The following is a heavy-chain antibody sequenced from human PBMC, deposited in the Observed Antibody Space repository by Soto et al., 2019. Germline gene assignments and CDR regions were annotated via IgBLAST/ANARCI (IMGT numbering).Heavy chain of an antibody. CDR1: GYTFTSYY. J-gene: IGHJ6*02. CDR3: ARDAVRITIFGVVTKVYYYYGMDV. CDR2: INPSGGST. Sequence: GASVKVSCKASGYTFTSYYMHWVRQAPGQGLEWMGIINPSGGSTSYAQKFQGRVTMTRDTSTSTVYMELSSLRSEDTAVYYCARDAVRITIFGVVTKVYYYYGMDVWGQGTTVTVSS. D-gene: IGHD3-3*01. V-gene: IGHV1-46*01.